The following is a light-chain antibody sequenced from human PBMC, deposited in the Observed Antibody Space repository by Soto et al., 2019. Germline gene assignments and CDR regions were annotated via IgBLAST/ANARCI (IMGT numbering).Light chain of an antibody. CDR1: QSVSSSD. Sequence: EIVLTQSPGTLSLSPGDRATLSCRASQSVSSSDFAWYQQKAAQAPRLLIYGASSRATGIPDRFSGSGSGTDFTLTISRLEPEDFAVYYCQQDGSSPLYTFGPGNKLEI. CDR3: QQDGSSPLYT. CDR2: GAS. J-gene: IGKJ2*01. V-gene: IGKV3-20*01.